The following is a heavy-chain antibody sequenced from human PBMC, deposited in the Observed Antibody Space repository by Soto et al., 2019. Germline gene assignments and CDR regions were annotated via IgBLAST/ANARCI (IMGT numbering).Heavy chain of an antibody. CDR1: GGSISSGSYC. J-gene: IGHJ6*02. D-gene: IGHD5-18*01. CDR2: ICYSGST. V-gene: IGHV4-39*01. Sequence: SETLSLTCSASGGSISSGSYCWGWIRQPPGKGLEWVGSICYSGSTYYSPSLKRRVTISVDTSKNQFSLKLTSVTAADTAVYFCARLGDTAMDYYYDGLDVWGQGTTVTVSS. CDR3: ARLGDTAMDYYYDGLDV.